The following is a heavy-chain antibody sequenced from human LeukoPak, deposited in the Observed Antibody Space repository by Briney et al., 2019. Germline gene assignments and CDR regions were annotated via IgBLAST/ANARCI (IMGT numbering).Heavy chain of an antibody. CDR2: INHSGST. D-gene: IGHD1-14*01. Sequence: PSETLSLTCAVYGGSFSGYYWSWIRQPPGKGLEWIGEINHSGSTNYNPSLKSRVTISVDPSKNQFSLKLTSVTAADTAFYYCARDRISINALDMWGQGTMVSVSS. V-gene: IGHV4-34*01. CDR3: ARDRISINALDM. CDR1: GGSFSGYY. J-gene: IGHJ3*02.